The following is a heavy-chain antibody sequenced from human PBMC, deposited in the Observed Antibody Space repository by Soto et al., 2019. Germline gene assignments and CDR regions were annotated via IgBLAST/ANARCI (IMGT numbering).Heavy chain of an antibody. CDR3: VRDYYDTSGYPNTFDM. CDR1: GFTLSRHT. D-gene: IGHD3-22*01. V-gene: IGHV3-21*01. Sequence: GGSLRLSCAASGFTLSRHTMNWVRQAPGKGLEWVSFIGSRTSDIYYADSVKGRFTISRDNAKNSLYLDLTRLRADDTAVYFCVRDYYDTSGYPNTFDMWGQGTMVTVSS. CDR2: IGSRTSDI. J-gene: IGHJ3*02.